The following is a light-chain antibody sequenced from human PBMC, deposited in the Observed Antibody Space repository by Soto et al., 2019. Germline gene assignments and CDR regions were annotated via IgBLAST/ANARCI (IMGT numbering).Light chain of an antibody. Sequence: EIVWTQSPGTLSLSPGERATLSCSANQTINNNYFAWYQQKHGQAPRLLLYGASSRATGIPVRFSGSGSGIDFTLNITRLEPEDVAVYYCHQYGSSVLTFGGGPPVAVK. J-gene: IGKJ4*01. V-gene: IGKV3-20*01. CDR2: GAS. CDR1: QTINNNY. CDR3: HQYGSSVLT.